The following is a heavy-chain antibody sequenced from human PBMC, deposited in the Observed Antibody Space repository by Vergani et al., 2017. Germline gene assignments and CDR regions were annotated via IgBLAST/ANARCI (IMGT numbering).Heavy chain of an antibody. Sequence: QVQLVESGGGVVQRGGSLRLSCATSGFTFSNYYMQWIRPGPGKGLEFVAFIQFDGSNQYYADSVKGRFTLSRDFSKNTLYLQMNSLRTDDTATYYCAKHFRGWGIDYWGQGTQVIVSS. V-gene: IGHV3-30*02. CDR1: GFTFSNYY. CDR3: AKHFRGWGIDY. CDR2: IQFDGSNQ. D-gene: IGHD3-16*01. J-gene: IGHJ4*02.